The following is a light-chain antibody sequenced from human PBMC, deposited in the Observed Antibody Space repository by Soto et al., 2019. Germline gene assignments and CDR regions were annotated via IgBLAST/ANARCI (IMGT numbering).Light chain of an antibody. CDR3: LQHGIPRWT. CDR2: AAS. Sequence: EIALTQSPGTLSLSPGERATLSCTASQSVTAKYLAWYQQKPGQAPRLLLYAASIGSTGIPAQYSGSGSGTDFTGTISRRETAESGGYYCLQHGIPRWTSGKGNNVDIK. V-gene: IGKV3-20*01. J-gene: IGKJ1*01. CDR1: QSVTAKY.